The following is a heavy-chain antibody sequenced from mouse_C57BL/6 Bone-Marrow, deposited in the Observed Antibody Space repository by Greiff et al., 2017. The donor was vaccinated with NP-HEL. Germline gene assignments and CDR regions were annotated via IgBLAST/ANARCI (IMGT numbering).Heavy chain of an antibody. CDR1: GFTFSSYA. CDR3: ARDPSYSNYDY. Sequence: EVQRVESGGGLVKPGGSLKLSCAASGFTFSSYAMSWVRQTPEKRLEWVATISDGGSYTYYPDNVKGRFTISRDNAKNNLYLQMSHLKSEDTAMYYCARDPSYSNYDYWGKGTTLTVSS. D-gene: IGHD2-5*01. J-gene: IGHJ2*01. CDR2: ISDGGSYT. V-gene: IGHV5-4*01.